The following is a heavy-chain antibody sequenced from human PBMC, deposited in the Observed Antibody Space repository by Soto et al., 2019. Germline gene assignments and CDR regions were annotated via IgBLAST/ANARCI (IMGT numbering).Heavy chain of an antibody. CDR2: INSDGSST. CDR1: GFTFSSYC. CDR3: ARDATYAMDV. J-gene: IGHJ6*02. V-gene: IGHV3-74*01. Sequence: GSLRLSCAASGFTFSSYCMHWVRQPPGKGLVWVSRINSDGSSTTYADSVKGRFTISRDVAKNTLYLQMNSLRAEDTAVYYCARDATYAMDVWGHGTTVTVSS.